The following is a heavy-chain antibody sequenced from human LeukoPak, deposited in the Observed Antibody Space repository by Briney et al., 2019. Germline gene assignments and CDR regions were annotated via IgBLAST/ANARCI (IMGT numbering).Heavy chain of an antibody. CDR1: GFTFNTYA. D-gene: IGHD1-1*01. V-gene: IGHV3-23*01. CDR2: ISGSDGST. J-gene: IGHJ3*02. Sequence: PGGSLRLSCAASGFTFNTYAMSWVRQAPGKGLEWVSTISGSDGSTYYADSVKGRFTISRGNSKNTLYLQMNSLRAEDTAVYYCAKDRNWNPDAFDIWGQGTMVTVSS. CDR3: AKDRNWNPDAFDI.